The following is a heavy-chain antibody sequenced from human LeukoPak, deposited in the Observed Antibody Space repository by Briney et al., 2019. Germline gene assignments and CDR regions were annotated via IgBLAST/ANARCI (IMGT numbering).Heavy chain of an antibody. CDR1: GGSVSSGSYY. V-gene: IGHV4-61*01. Sequence: SETLSLTCTVSGGSVSSGSYYWRWIRQPPGKGLEWIGYIYYSGSTNYNPSLKSRVTISVDTSKNQFSLKLSSVTAADTAVYYCARNGAMGYDSSGYYVDSWGQGTLVTVSS. D-gene: IGHD3-22*01. CDR2: IYYSGST. CDR3: ARNGAMGYDSSGYYVDS. J-gene: IGHJ4*02.